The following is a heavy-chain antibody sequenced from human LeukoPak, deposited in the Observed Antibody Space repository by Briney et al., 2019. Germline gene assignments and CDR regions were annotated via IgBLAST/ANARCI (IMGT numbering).Heavy chain of an antibody. Sequence: SETLSLTCTVSGGPISSSSYYWGWIRQPPGKGLEWIGSIYYSGSTYYNPSLKSRVTISVDTSKNQFSLKLSSVTAADTAVYYCASGYSGSYYSFDHWGQGTLVTVSS. CDR2: IYYSGST. CDR3: ASGYSGSYYSFDH. J-gene: IGHJ4*02. V-gene: IGHV4-39*01. CDR1: GGPISSSSYY. D-gene: IGHD1-26*01.